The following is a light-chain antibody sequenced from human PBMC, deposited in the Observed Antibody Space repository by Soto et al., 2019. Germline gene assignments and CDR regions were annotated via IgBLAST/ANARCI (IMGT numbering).Light chain of an antibody. Sequence: QAVVTQDPSLTVSPGGTVTLTCGSSTGAVTSGHYPYWFQQKPGQAPRTLIYDTSNKHSWTPARFSGSLLGGKAALTLSGAQPEDEAEYYCLLSYSGPRVVFGGGTKLTVL. CDR3: LLSYSGPRVV. CDR2: DTS. J-gene: IGLJ2*01. CDR1: TGAVTSGHY. V-gene: IGLV7-46*01.